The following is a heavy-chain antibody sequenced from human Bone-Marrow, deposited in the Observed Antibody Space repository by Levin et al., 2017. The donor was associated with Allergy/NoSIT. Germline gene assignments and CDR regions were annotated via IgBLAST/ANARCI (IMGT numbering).Heavy chain of an antibody. J-gene: IGHJ3*01. CDR3: AKELTGGTLDWYNDAFDV. Sequence: PGGSLRLSCADSGFTFSRYAMSWVRQAPGKGLEWVSTVSRSGSSTYADSVKGRFTVSRDNSKNTLYLQMSSLRVEDTAAYYCAKELTGGTLDWYNDAFDVWGQGTMVTVSS. V-gene: IGHV3-23*01. CDR2: VSRSGSST. CDR1: GFTFSRYA. D-gene: IGHD1-1*01.